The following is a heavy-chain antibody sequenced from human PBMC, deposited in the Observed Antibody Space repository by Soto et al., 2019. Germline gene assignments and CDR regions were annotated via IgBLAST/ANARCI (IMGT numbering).Heavy chain of an antibody. J-gene: IGHJ6*02. CDR1: GFTFSSYA. D-gene: IGHD6-13*01. CDR3: ARDFQAAAGYYYYYYGMDV. V-gene: IGHV3-30-3*01. Sequence: QTGGSLRLSCAASGFTFSSYAMHWVRQAPGKGLEWVAVISYDGSNKYYADSVKGRFTISRDNSKNTLYLQMNSLRAEDTAVYYCARDFQAAAGYYYYYYGMDVWGQGTTVTVSS. CDR2: ISYDGSNK.